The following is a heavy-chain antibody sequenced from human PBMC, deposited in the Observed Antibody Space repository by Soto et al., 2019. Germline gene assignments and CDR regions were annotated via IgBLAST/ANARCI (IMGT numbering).Heavy chain of an antibody. D-gene: IGHD4-17*01. J-gene: IGHJ6*03. CDR2: IIPILGIA. CDR3: ATGLHDYGDYVPGRKPLYYYYYMDV. V-gene: IGHV1-69*04. Sequence: CLRQDTKKGLEWMGRIIPILGIANYAQKFQGRVTMTEDTSTDTAYMELSSLRSEDTAVYYCATGLHDYGDYVPGRKPLYYYYYMDVLVKGTTVIVFS.